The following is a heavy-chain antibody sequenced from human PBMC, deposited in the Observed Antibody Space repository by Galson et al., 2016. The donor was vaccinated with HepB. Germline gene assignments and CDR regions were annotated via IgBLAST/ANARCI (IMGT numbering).Heavy chain of an antibody. J-gene: IGHJ5*02. Sequence: SETLSLTCSVSGGSISRYYWSWIRQSPGKGLEWIGYIHYTGSTTYRSSLKGRVTISADTSKNLTSLKLNSVTAGDTAAYFCARDASGSYYNDGWFDPWGQGTQVIVSS. CDR3: ARDASGSYYNDGWFDP. CDR1: GGSISRYY. CDR2: IHYTGST. V-gene: IGHV4-59*01. D-gene: IGHD3-10*01.